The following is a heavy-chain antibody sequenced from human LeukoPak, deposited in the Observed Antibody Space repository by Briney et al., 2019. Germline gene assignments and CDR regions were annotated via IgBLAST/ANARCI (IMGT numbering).Heavy chain of an antibody. CDR3: ARELGVCSGGSCDAYDL. V-gene: IGHV3-48*03. D-gene: IGHD2-15*01. Sequence: GGSLRLSCVGSGFTFSSYEMNWVRQAPGKGLEWIPFISNSGSNRYYLDSVKGRFTISRDNPKNPLYLQLNSLRAEDTALYYCARELGVCSGGSCDAYDLWGQGTMVTVSS. J-gene: IGHJ3*01. CDR1: GFTFSSYE. CDR2: ISNSGSNR.